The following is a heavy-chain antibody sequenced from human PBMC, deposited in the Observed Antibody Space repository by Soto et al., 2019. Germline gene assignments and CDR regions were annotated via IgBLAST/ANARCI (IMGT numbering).Heavy chain of an antibody. CDR1: GFTFSSYA. CDR2: ISGSGGST. CDR3: ARGGALVVVVAADMVPDAFDI. J-gene: IGHJ3*02. V-gene: IGHV3-23*01. D-gene: IGHD2-15*01. Sequence: GGSLRLSCAASGFTFSSYAMSWVRQAPGKGLEWVSAISGSGGSTYYADSVKGRFTISRDNSKNTLYLQMNSLRAEDTAVYYCARGGALVVVVAADMVPDAFDIWGQGTMVTVSS.